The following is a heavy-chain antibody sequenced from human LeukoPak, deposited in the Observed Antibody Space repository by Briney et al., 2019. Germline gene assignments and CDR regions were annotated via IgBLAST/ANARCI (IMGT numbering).Heavy chain of an antibody. V-gene: IGHV4-39*01. CDR1: GGSISSSSYY. CDR2: IYYSGST. J-gene: IGHJ4*02. D-gene: IGHD4-23*01. CDR3: ARHGTTVVTRFDY. Sequence: PSETLSLTCTVSGGSISSSSYYWGWIRQPPGKGLEWIGSIYYSGSTYYNPSLKSRVTISVDTSKNQFSLKLSSVTAAGTAVYYCARHGTTVVTRFDYWGQGTLVTVSS.